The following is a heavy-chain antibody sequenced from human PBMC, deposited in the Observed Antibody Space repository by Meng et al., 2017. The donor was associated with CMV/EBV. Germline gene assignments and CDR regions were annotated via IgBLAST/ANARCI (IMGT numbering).Heavy chain of an antibody. CDR3: ARRRGVYHFLEGGGDAYFDY. J-gene: IGHJ4*02. Sequence: ASVKVSCKGSGYYFNAFGISWMRQAPGQGLEWMGWINTANGAPRYAQRFQDRVTMTTDKSTATSYMELRSLTSDDTAVYYCARRRGVYHFLEGGGDAYFDYWGQGTPVTVSS. D-gene: IGHD3-16*01. V-gene: IGHV1-18*01. CDR2: INTANGAP. CDR1: GYYFNAFG.